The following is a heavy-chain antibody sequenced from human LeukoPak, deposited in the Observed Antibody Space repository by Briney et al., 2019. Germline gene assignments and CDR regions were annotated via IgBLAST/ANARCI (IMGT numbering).Heavy chain of an antibody. Sequence: SETLSLTCSVSGYSVSSSPYYWGWIRQPPGKGLEWIVSMYYNGNTYYNWSLKSRVTVSLDKSKNQFFLRLSSVTAADTATYYCARQFYCSAGTCFYLNWFDSWGQGSLVTVSS. CDR1: GYSVSSSPYY. V-gene: IGHV4-39*01. CDR3: ARQFYCSAGTCFYLNWFDS. CDR2: MYYNGNT. J-gene: IGHJ5*01. D-gene: IGHD2-15*01.